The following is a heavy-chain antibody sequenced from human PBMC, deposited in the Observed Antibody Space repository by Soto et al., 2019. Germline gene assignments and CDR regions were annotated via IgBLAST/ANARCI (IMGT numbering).Heavy chain of an antibody. J-gene: IGHJ6*02. CDR2: INPSGGST. Sequence: GAAVKVSCKASGYTFTRYYMHWVRQAPGQGLEWMGIINPSGGSTSYAQKFQGRVTMTRDTSTSTVYMELSSLRSEDTAVCYCARVRPSGFGMDVWGQGTTVTVSS. D-gene: IGHD6-25*01. V-gene: IGHV1-46*01. CDR3: ARVRPSGFGMDV. CDR1: GYTFTRYY.